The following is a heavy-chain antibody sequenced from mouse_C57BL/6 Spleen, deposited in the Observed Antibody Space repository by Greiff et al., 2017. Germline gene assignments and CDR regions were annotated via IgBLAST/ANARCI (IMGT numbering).Heavy chain of an antibody. CDR3: ARKGDGGAYFDY. CDR1: GYTFTSYW. J-gene: IGHJ2*01. CDR2: IHPNSGST. D-gene: IGHD2-3*01. V-gene: IGHV1-64*01. Sequence: QVLLQQPGAELVKPGASVKLSCKASGYTFTSYWMHWVKQRPGQGLEWIGMIHPNSGSTNYNEKFKSKATLTVDKSSSTAYMQLSSLTSEDSAVYYCARKGDGGAYFDYWGQGTTLTVSS.